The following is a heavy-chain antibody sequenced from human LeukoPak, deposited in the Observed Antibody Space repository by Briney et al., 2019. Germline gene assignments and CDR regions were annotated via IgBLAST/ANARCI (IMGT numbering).Heavy chain of an antibody. D-gene: IGHD1-26*01. Sequence: PGGSLRLSCAASGFTFSSYWMSWVRQAPGQGLEWVANINHMVGAKYYVHSVKGRFTISADNAKNTPYLEMNSLKSEDTAGYYFARVAGATLDDAFDIWGQGTMVTVSS. CDR3: ARVAGATLDDAFDI. J-gene: IGHJ3*02. CDR2: INHMVGAK. CDR1: GFTFSSYW. V-gene: IGHV3-7*03.